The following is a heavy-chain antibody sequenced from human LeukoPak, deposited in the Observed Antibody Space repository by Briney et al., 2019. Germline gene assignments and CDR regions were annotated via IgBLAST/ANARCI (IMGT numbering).Heavy chain of an antibody. Sequence: GGPLRLSCAASGFTFDDYAMHWVRQAPGKGLEWVSGISWNSGSIGYADSVKGRFTISRDNAKNSLYLQMNSLRAEDTALYYCAKGAPRWGVYYYYGMDVWGQGTTVTVSS. CDR1: GFTFDDYA. CDR3: AKGAPRWGVYYYYGMDV. CDR2: ISWNSGSI. J-gene: IGHJ6*02. D-gene: IGHD3-16*01. V-gene: IGHV3-9*01.